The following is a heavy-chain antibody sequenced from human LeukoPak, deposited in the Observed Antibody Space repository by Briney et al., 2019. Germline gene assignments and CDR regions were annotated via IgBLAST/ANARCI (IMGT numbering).Heavy chain of an antibody. CDR3: ARVDRAVAGMPSLDWAFDI. CDR2: MYYSGST. D-gene: IGHD6-19*01. J-gene: IGHJ3*02. Sequence: TSETLSLTCTVSGGSISSGGYYWSWIRQHPGKGLEWIGYMYYSGSTNYNPSLKSRVTISVDTSKNKFSLQLSFVTAADTAVYYCARVDRAVAGMPSLDWAFDIWGQGTMVTVSS. V-gene: IGHV4-61*08. CDR1: GGSISSGGYY.